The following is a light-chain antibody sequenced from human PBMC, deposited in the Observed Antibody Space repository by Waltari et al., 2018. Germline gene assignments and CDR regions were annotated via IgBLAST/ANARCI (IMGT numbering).Light chain of an antibody. CDR2: DAS. CDR1: QSVSSY. V-gene: IGKV3-11*01. CDR3: QQRSKWPLLT. Sequence: EIVLTQSPATLSLSPADRATLSCRASQSVSSYLAWYQHKPGQAPRLLIYDASKRVTGIPARFSGSGSGTDFTLTISSLEPEDFAVYYCQQRSKWPLLTFGGGTKVEIK. J-gene: IGKJ4*01.